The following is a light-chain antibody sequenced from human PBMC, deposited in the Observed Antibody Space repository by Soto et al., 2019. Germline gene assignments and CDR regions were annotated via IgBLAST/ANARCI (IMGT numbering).Light chain of an antibody. CDR2: GAS. CDR1: QSVSSTY. CDR3: QLYDNSLYT. V-gene: IGKV3-20*01. J-gene: IGKJ2*01. Sequence: EIVLTQSPGTLSLSPGERATLSRRASQSVSSTYLAWYQQKPGQAPRLLIYGASTRATGIPDRFSGSGSGTDFTLTISRLEPEDFAVYYCQLYDNSLYTFGQGTNLEIK.